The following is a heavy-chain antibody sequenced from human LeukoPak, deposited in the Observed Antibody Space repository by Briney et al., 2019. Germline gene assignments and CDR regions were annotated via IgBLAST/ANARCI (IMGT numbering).Heavy chain of an antibody. D-gene: IGHD3-10*01. CDR1: GLSFSSYA. CDR2: ISGSGGST. CDR3: AKGTEVRGVTLYYYYYGMDV. J-gene: IGHJ6*02. V-gene: IGHV3-23*01. Sequence: GGSLRLSCAASGLSFSSYAMSWVRQAPGKGLEWVSAISGSGGSTYYADSVKGRFTISRDNSKNTLYLHMNSLRAEDTAVYYCAKGTEVRGVTLYYYYYGMDVWGQGTTVAVSS.